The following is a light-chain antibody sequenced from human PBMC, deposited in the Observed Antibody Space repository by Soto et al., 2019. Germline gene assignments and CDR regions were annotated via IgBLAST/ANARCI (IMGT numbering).Light chain of an antibody. V-gene: IGKV3-15*01. Sequence: EIVMTQSPATLSVSPGERATLSCRASQSVSIKLAWYQQRPGQAPRLLIYDTSTRATGIPARFSGSGSGTDFTLTISRLEPEGFAVYYCQQYDNSPITFGQGTRREIK. J-gene: IGKJ5*01. CDR3: QQYDNSPIT. CDR1: QSVSIK. CDR2: DTS.